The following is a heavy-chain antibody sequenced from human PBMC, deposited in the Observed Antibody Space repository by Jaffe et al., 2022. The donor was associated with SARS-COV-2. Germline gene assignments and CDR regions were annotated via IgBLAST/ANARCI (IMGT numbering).Heavy chain of an antibody. CDR1: GGSISSGTYY. Sequence: QVQLQESGPGLVKPSQTLSLTCSVSGGSISSGTYYWSWIRQYPGKGLEWIGYIYYSGTTYYNPSLKSRVTISVDTSENQFSLKVSSVTAADTAVYYCARVFQGFGPRFEYWGQGTLVTVSS. V-gene: IGHV4-31*03. CDR2: IYYSGTT. D-gene: IGHD2-15*01. J-gene: IGHJ4*02. CDR3: ARVFQGFGPRFEY.